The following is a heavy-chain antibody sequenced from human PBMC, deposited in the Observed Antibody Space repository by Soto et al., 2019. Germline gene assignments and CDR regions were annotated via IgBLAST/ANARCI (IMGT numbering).Heavy chain of an antibody. CDR3: VKNDDRIVLMVYAILFGMDV. J-gene: IGHJ6*02. CDR2: ISGSGGST. V-gene: IGHV3-23*01. D-gene: IGHD2-8*01. CDR1: GFTFSSYG. Sequence: AGGSLRLSCAASGFTFSSYGMSWVRQAPGKGLEWVSAISGSGGSTYYADSVKGRFTISRDNSKNTLYLQMNSLRAEDTAVYYCVKNDDRIVLMVYAILFGMDVWGQGTTVTVSS.